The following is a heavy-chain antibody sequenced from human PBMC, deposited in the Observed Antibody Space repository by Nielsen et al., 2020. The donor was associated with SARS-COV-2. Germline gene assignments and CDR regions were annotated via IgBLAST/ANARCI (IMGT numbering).Heavy chain of an antibody. V-gene: IGHV3-21*01. CDR3: ATTIAEAGAIDY. J-gene: IGHJ4*02. D-gene: IGHD6-13*01. Sequence: GESLKISCAASGFTFSSYSMNWVRQAPGKGLEWVSSISSSSSYIYYADSVKGRFTISRDNAKNSLYLQMNSLRAEDTAVYYCATTIAEAGAIDYWGQGTLVTVSS. CDR1: GFTFSSYS. CDR2: ISSSSSYI.